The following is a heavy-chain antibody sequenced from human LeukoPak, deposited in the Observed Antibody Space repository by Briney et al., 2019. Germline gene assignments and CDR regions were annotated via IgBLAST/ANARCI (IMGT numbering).Heavy chain of an antibody. J-gene: IGHJ4*02. CDR1: GFAFSIYW. CDR3: ARSDSIGSVDY. Sequence: GGSLRLSCAASGFAFSIYWMSWVRQAPEKGLEWVANINHHGSDKWYVDSVKGRFTIARDNTDNSLSLQMNSLRVEDTAVYYCARSDSIGSVDYWGQGTLITVSS. CDR2: INHHGSDK. V-gene: IGHV3-7*01. D-gene: IGHD2-21*01.